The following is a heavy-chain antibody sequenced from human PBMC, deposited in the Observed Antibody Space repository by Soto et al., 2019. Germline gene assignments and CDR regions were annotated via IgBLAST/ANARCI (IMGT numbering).Heavy chain of an antibody. CDR2: IYYSGST. Sequence: SETLSLTCTVSGGSIRNNYWSWIRQPPGKGLEWIGYIYYSGSTNYNPSLKSRVTISVDTSKNQFSLKLSSVTAADTAVYYCARDRLRITMVRGVKDYYYYGMDVWGQGTTVTVSS. D-gene: IGHD3-10*01. CDR1: GGSIRNNY. CDR3: ARDRLRITMVRGVKDYYYYGMDV. J-gene: IGHJ6*02. V-gene: IGHV4-59*01.